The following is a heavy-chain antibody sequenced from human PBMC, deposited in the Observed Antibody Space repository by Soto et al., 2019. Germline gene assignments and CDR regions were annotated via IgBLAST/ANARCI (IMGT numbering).Heavy chain of an antibody. D-gene: IGHD2-8*01. V-gene: IGHV4-39*01. Sequence: SETLSLTCTVSGGSISSSSYYWGWIRQPPGKGLEWIGSIYYSGSTYYNPSLKSRVTISVDTSKNQFSLKLSSVTAADTAVYYCAATKKDGYFDYWGQGTPVTVSS. CDR1: GGSISSSSYY. J-gene: IGHJ4*02. CDR2: IYYSGST. CDR3: AATKKDGYFDY.